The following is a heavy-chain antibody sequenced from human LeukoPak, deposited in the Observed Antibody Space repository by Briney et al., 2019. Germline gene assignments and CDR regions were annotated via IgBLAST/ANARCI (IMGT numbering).Heavy chain of an antibody. D-gene: IGHD5-18*01. Sequence: PSETLSLTCAVYGGSFSGYYWSWIRQPPGKGLEWIGEINHSGSTNYNPSLKSRVTISVDTSNNQFSLKLSSVTAADTAVYYCARHGGGYIIGYYYYGMDVWGQGTTVTVSS. CDR3: ARHGGGYIIGYYYYGMDV. J-gene: IGHJ6*02. CDR1: GGSFSGYY. CDR2: INHSGST. V-gene: IGHV4-34*01.